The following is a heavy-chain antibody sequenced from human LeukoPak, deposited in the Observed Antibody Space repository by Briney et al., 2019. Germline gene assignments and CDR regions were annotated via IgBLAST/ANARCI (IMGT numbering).Heavy chain of an antibody. V-gene: IGHV5-51*01. CDR3: ARLLDYDSTYYYMDV. CDR1: GYNFLTFW. J-gene: IGHJ6*03. Sequence: GASLKISCETSGYNFLTFWIAWVRQMPGKGLEWMGVIYSGDSDTRYSPSFQGQVSISVDTSLSTAYLQWRSLRASDTAMYYCARLLDYDSTYYYMDVWGIGTSVSVS. CDR2: IYSGDSDT. D-gene: IGHD4-17*01.